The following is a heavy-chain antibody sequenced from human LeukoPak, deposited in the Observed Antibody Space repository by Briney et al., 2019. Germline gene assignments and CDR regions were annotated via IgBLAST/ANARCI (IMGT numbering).Heavy chain of an antibody. J-gene: IGHJ4*02. D-gene: IGHD3-10*01. CDR1: GFTFNTYW. CDR3: ARYLRGSGSLEY. CDR2: INSDGSST. Sequence: PGGSLRLSCAASGFTFNTYWMHWVRQAPGKGLVWVSRINSDGSSTAYADSVKGRFTFSRDNAKNTLYLQMNSLRAEDTAVYYCARYLRGSGSLEYWGQGTLVTVSS. V-gene: IGHV3-74*01.